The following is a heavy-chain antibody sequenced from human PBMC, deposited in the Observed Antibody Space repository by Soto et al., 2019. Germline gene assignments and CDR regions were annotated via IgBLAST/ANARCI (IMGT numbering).Heavy chain of an antibody. J-gene: IGHJ2*01. V-gene: IGHV4-30-2*01. CDR3: ARAGPDYGGNNWYFDL. Sequence: SETLSLTCGVSGGSISSGGYSWSWIRQPPGKGLEWIGYIYHSGSTYYNPSLKSRVTISVDRSKNQFSLKLSSVTAADTAVYYCARAGPDYGGNNWYFDLWGRGTLVTVSS. CDR1: GGSISSGGYS. CDR2: IYHSGST. D-gene: IGHD4-17*01.